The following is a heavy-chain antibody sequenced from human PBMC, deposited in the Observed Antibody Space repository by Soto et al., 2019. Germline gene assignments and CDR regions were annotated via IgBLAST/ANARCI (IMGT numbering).Heavy chain of an antibody. CDR1: GGTFSSYT. CDR3: ARECSGGSCYSEYFQH. D-gene: IGHD2-15*01. V-gene: IGHV1-69*08. Sequence: QVQLVESGAEVKKPGSSVKVSCKASGGTFSSYTISWVRQAPGQGLEWMGRIIPILGIANYAQKFQGRVTITADKSTRTAYMELSSLRSEDTAVYYCARECSGGSCYSEYFQHWGQGTLVTVSS. CDR2: IIPILGIA. J-gene: IGHJ1*01.